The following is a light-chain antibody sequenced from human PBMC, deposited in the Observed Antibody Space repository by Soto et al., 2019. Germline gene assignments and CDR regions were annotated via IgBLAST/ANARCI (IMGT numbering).Light chain of an antibody. CDR2: GAS. J-gene: IGKJ5*01. Sequence: EIVLTQSPGTLSLSPGERGTLSCWSSQSISSSYLAWYQQNPGQPPRLLIYGASTRATGIPARFSGSGSGTEFTLTISSLQSEDFAVYYCQHYNHWALTFGGGTRLEI. CDR1: QSISSSY. V-gene: IGKV3-15*01. CDR3: QHYNHWALT.